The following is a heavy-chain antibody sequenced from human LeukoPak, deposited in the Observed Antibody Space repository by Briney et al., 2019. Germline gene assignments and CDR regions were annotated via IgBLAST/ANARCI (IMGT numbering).Heavy chain of an antibody. CDR2: ISGNSVTI. V-gene: IGHV3-23*01. Sequence: GGSLRLSCAASGLTFSSYAMTWVRQAPGKGLEWVSAISGNSVTIYYADSVKGRFTISRDNSKNTLYLQMYSLRAEDTAVYYCAKILSGAYSFDLWGQGTLVTVSS. J-gene: IGHJ4*02. D-gene: IGHD1-26*01. CDR3: AKILSGAYSFDL. CDR1: GLTFSSYA.